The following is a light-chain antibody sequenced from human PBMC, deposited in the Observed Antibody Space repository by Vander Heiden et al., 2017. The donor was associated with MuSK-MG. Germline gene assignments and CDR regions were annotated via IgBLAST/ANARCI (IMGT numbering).Light chain of an antibody. CDR2: WAY. Sequence: DIVMTQSPDSLAVSLGERATINCKSSQSVLYSSNNKNYLAWYQQKPGQPPKLLIYWAYTRESGVPDRFSGSASATDFTLTISILHAEDVTVYYCQDYDSTPYTFGQGTKLEIK. CDR1: QSVLYSSNNKNY. V-gene: IGKV4-1*01. CDR3: QDYDSTPYT. J-gene: IGKJ2*01.